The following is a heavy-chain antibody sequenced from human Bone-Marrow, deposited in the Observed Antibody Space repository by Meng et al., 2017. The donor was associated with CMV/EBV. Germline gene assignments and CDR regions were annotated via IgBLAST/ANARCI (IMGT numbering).Heavy chain of an antibody. CDR2: ISSSSSTI. V-gene: IGHV3-48*04. CDR3: ARDSYYDVYYYGMDV. Sequence: GESLKISCAASGFTVSSNYMNWVRQAPGKGLEWVSYISSSSSTIYYADSVKGRFTISRDNAKNSLYLQMNSLRAEDTAVYYCARDSYYDVYYYGMDVWGQGTTVTVSS. D-gene: IGHD3-22*01. J-gene: IGHJ6*02. CDR1: GFTVSSNY.